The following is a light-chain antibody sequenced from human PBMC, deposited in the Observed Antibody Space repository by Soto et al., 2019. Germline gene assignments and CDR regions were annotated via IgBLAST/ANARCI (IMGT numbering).Light chain of an antibody. CDR3: QQFYSPVLS. J-gene: IGKJ4*01. V-gene: IGKV1-39*01. Sequence: DVQMTQSPSSLSASIGDRVTLTCRASQPIAEFLNWYQVKSDKGPKLLIYGTSTLQSGVPSRFSGGVSGTEFTLTISQRHPEDFAVYYCQQFYSPVLSFGGGTRVELK. CDR1: QPIAEF. CDR2: GTS.